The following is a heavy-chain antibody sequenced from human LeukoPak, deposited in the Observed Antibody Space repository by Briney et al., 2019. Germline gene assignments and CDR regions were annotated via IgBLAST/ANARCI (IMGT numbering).Heavy chain of an antibody. J-gene: IGHJ4*02. Sequence: SQTLSLTCTVSGGSISSGGYYWSWIRQHPGKGLEWIGYIYYSGSTYYNPSLKSRVTISVDTSKNQFSLKLSSVTAADTAVYYCARVAESGYGSGSFLDYWGQGTLVIVSS. D-gene: IGHD3-10*01. CDR3: ARVAESGYGSGSFLDY. V-gene: IGHV4-31*03. CDR1: GGSISSGGYY. CDR2: IYYSGST.